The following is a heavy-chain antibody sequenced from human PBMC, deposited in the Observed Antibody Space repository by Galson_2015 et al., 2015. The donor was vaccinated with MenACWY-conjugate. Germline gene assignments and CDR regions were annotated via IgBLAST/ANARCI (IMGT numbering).Heavy chain of an antibody. CDR1: GFGFRSNA. Sequence: SLRLSCAASGFGFRSNAMSWVRQAPGKGLEWVSAISASGGSTYYPGYAKGRFTISRDNSKNTLFLEMNSLRGEDTALYYCVKERGSLSHNYYFYFMDVWGKGTTVTVS. CDR2: ISASGGST. D-gene: IGHD6-6*01. J-gene: IGHJ6*03. V-gene: IGHV3-23*01. CDR3: VKERGSLSHNYYFYFMDV.